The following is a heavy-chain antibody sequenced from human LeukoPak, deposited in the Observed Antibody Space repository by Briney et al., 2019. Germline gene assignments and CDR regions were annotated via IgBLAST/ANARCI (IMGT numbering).Heavy chain of an antibody. CDR2: INHSGNT. D-gene: IGHD2-21*01. Sequence: PSETLSLTCAVYGGSLSGFYWSWIRQPPGKGLDWIGEINHSGNTKYNPSLESRVTISVETSNNQFSLELSSVTAADTAVYYCARGLQVITQRTPFDYWCQRTQVTVSS. CDR1: GGSLSGFY. V-gene: IGHV4-34*01. J-gene: IGHJ4*02. CDR3: ARGLQVITQRTPFDY.